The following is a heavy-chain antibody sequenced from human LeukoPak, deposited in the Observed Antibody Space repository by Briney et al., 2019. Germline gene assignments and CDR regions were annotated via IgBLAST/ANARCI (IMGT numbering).Heavy chain of an antibody. J-gene: IGHJ3*02. V-gene: IGHV3-23*01. CDR3: AKGCHYDRGSFDI. D-gene: IGHD3-22*01. CDR2: TTGTGGST. Sequence: QTGGSLRLSCAASGFTFSSYGMSWVRQAPGKGLEWVSSTTGTGGSTYYADSVKGRITISRDSSKNTLYLQMDSLRAEDTAIYYCAKGCHYDRGSFDIWGPGTMVTVSS. CDR1: GFTFSSYG.